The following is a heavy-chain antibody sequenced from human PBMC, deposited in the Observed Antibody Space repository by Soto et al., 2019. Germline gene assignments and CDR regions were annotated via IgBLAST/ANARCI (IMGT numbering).Heavy chain of an antibody. V-gene: IGHV3-11*01. D-gene: IGHD2-15*01. J-gene: IGHJ4*02. CDR1: GFTLSDYY. CDR2: ISSSGSTI. CDR3: AREAIVAPNLDY. Sequence: PWGSLRLSCASSGFTLSDYYMSWIRQAPGKGLEWVSYISSSGSTIYYADSVKGRFTISRDNAKNSLYLQMNSLRAEDTAVYYCAREAIVAPNLDYWGQGTLVTVSS.